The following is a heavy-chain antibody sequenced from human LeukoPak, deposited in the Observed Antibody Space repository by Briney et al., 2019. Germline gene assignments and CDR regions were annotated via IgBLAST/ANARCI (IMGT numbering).Heavy chain of an antibody. V-gene: IGHV3-30*03. CDR1: GFTFKSYG. CDR3: ATGYSGEIATMPD. Sequence: GASLRLSCAAPGFTFKSYGMHWGRQAPGKGREWVAPISYDGSDKYYVVSVKGRFTISRDNSKNTLYLQMDSLKSEDTAVYYCATGYSGEIATMPDWGQGTLVTVPS. D-gene: IGHD5-24*01. CDR2: ISYDGSDK. J-gene: IGHJ4*02.